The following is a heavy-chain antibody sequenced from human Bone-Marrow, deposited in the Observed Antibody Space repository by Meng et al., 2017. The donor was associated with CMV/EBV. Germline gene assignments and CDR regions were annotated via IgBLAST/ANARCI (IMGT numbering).Heavy chain of an antibody. V-gene: IGHV4-38-2*02. CDR2: IYHSGST. J-gene: IGHJ5*02. CDR1: GYSISSGYY. D-gene: IGHD1-1*01. CDR3: ARVTSRHGWFDP. Sequence: ESLKISCTVSGYSISSGYYWDWIRQPPGKGLEWIGSIYHSGSTYYNPSLKSRVTISVDTSKNQFSLKLSSVTAADTAVYYCARVTSRHGWFDPWGQGPLVTVSS.